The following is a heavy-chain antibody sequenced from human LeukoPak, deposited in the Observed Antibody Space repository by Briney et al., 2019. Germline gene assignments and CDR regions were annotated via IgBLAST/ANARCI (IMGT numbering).Heavy chain of an antibody. D-gene: IGHD2-2*01. CDR1: GGSISSYY. J-gene: IGHJ4*02. CDR2: IYYSGST. V-gene: IGHV4-59*05. Sequence: SETLSLTFTVSGGSISSYYWSWIRPPPGKGLEWIGSIYYSGSTYYNPSLKSRVTISVDTSKNQFSLKLSSVTAADTAVYYCARLDVVVPAATSTFDYWGQGTLVTVSS. CDR3: ARLDVVVPAATSTFDY.